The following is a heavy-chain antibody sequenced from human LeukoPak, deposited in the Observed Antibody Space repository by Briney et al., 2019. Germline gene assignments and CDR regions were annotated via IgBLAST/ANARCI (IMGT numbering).Heavy chain of an antibody. D-gene: IGHD1-26*01. Sequence: GGSLRLSCAASGFTFSSYWMHWIRHAPGKGLVWVSRIKRDGSSPAYADSVKGRFTISRDNAKNTLYLQMNSLRAEDTAVYYCAKEEYSGSYYYYYMDVWGKGTTVTISS. CDR1: GFTFSSYW. V-gene: IGHV3-74*01. CDR2: IKRDGSSP. CDR3: AKEEYSGSYYYYYMDV. J-gene: IGHJ6*03.